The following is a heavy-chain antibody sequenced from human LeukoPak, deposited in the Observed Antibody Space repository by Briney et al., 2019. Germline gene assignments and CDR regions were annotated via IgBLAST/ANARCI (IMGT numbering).Heavy chain of an antibody. Sequence: SETLSLTCTVSGVSISSYYWSWIRQPAGEGLEWIGRVYARGNTNYSPSLKSRVTMSVDTSKSQSSLRLRSVGAADTAVYYWARGRYCSAYICPGRDAFDLWGQGTLVSVSS. CDR2: VYARGNT. J-gene: IGHJ3*01. CDR3: ARGRYCSAYICPGRDAFDL. V-gene: IGHV4-4*07. CDR1: GVSISSYY. D-gene: IGHD2-15*01.